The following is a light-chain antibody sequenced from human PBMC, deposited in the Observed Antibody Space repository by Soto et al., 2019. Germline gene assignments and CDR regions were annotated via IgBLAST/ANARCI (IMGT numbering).Light chain of an antibody. CDR3: AAWDDSLNGSYV. V-gene: IGLV1-44*01. CDR1: SSNIGSNT. CDR2: SNN. Sequence: QSVLTQPPSASGTPGQRVIISCSGSSSNIGSNTVNWYQQPPGTAPKLLIYSNNQRPSGVPDRFSGSNSGTSASLAISGLQSEDEADYYCAAWDDSLNGSYVFGTGTKVTVL. J-gene: IGLJ1*01.